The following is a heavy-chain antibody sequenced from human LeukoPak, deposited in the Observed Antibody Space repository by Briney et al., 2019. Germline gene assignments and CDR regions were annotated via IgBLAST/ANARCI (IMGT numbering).Heavy chain of an antibody. CDR1: GFTFGDYY. V-gene: IGHV3-11*01. CDR3: ARDQLNFPY. D-gene: IGHD3-10*01. CDR2: IGSSGSTI. J-gene: IGHJ4*02. Sequence: PGGSLRLSCAASGFTFGDYYMSWIRQAPGKGLEWISYIGSSGSTINYADSVKGRFTISRDNAKNSLYLQMNSLRAEDTAVYYCARDQLNFPYWGRGTLVTVSS.